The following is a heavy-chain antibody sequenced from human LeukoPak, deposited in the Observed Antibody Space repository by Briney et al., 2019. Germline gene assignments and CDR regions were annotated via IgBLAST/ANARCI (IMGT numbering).Heavy chain of an antibody. CDR1: GFTFSSYG. Sequence: PGGSLGLSCAASGFTFSSYGTHWVRQAPGKGLEWVAVIWYDGSNKYYADSVKGRFTISRDNSKNTLYLQMNSLRAEDTAVYYCARDWAPRYSSSIYWYFDLWGRGTLVTVSS. CDR3: ARDWAPRYSSSIYWYFDL. CDR2: IWYDGSNK. D-gene: IGHD6-13*01. J-gene: IGHJ2*01. V-gene: IGHV3-33*01.